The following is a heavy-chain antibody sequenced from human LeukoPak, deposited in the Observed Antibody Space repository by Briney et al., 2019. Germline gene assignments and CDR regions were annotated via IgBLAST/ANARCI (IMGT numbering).Heavy chain of an antibody. V-gene: IGHV1-18*01. Sequence: GASVKVSCKASGYTFTSYGISWVRQAPGQGLEWMGWISAYNGNTNYAQKLQGRVTMTTDTSTSTAYMELRSLRSDDTAVYYCARAYYYDSSGYYYSSTNTPRYYYGMDVWGQGTTVTVSS. J-gene: IGHJ6*02. D-gene: IGHD3-22*01. CDR2: ISAYNGNT. CDR1: GYTFTSYG. CDR3: ARAYYYDSSGYYYSSTNTPRYYYGMDV.